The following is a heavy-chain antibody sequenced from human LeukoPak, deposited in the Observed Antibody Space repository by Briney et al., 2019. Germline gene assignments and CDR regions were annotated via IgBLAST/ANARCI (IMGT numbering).Heavy chain of an antibody. D-gene: IGHD1-26*01. CDR1: GFTFDDYA. J-gene: IGHJ4*02. V-gene: IGHV3-9*01. Sequence: GGSLRLSCAASGFTFDDYAMHWVRQTPGKGLEWVSGISWNSDNIGYADSVKGRFTISRDNAKNSLYLQMNSLRPEDTALYYCAKDFSTSGSFYDYWGREPWSPSP. CDR3: AKDFSTSGSFYDY. CDR2: ISWNSDNI.